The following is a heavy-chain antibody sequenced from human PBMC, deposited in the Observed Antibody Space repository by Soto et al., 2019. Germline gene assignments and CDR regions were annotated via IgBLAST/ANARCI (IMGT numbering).Heavy chain of an antibody. Sequence: SETLSLTCTVSGGSIGSGDYYWSWIRQPPGKGLEWIGYIYYSGSTYYNPSLKSRVTISVDTSKNQFSLKLSSVTAADTAVYYCARDSYYYDSSGYSRAPYYYYYYGMDVWGQGTTVTVSS. V-gene: IGHV4-30-4*01. CDR1: GGSIGSGDYY. D-gene: IGHD3-22*01. CDR2: IYYSGST. CDR3: ARDSYYYDSSGYSRAPYYYYYYGMDV. J-gene: IGHJ6*02.